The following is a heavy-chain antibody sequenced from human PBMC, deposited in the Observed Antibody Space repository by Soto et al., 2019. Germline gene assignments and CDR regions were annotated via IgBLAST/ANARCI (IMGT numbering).Heavy chain of an antibody. Sequence: QITLKESGPTLVKPTQTLTLTCTFSGFSLSTSGVGVGWIRQPPGKALEWLALIYWDDDKRYSPSLKSRLTITKDTSKTQVVLTMTNMDPVDTATYYCAHRGTDYDILTGYYTLNWFDPWGQGTLVTVSS. CDR1: GFSLSTSGVG. D-gene: IGHD3-9*01. CDR2: IYWDDDK. J-gene: IGHJ5*02. CDR3: AHRGTDYDILTGYYTLNWFDP. V-gene: IGHV2-5*02.